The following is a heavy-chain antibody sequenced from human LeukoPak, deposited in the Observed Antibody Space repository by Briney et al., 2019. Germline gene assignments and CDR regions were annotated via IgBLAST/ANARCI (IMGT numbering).Heavy chain of an antibody. J-gene: IGHJ3*02. V-gene: IGHV3-30*18. CDR1: GFTFSSYG. CDR3: AKREAFDI. Sequence: GGSLRLSCAASGFTFSSYGMHWVRQAPGKGLECVAVISYDGSNKYYADSVKGRFTISRDNSKNTLYLQMNSLRAEDTAVYYCAKREAFDIWGQGTMVTVSS. CDR2: ISYDGSNK.